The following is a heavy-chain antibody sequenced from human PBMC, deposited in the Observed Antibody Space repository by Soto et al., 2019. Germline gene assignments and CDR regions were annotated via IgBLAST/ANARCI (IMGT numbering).Heavy chain of an antibody. J-gene: IGHJ4*02. Sequence: EVQLVDSGGGLVKPGGSLRLSCAASGFTFSRYSMNWVRQAPGKGLEWVSSISSSTTYMYYADSVKGRFTISRDNAKNSLYLQMNSLRAEDTAVYYCARDLVLAPGIFDSWGQGTLVTVSS. V-gene: IGHV3-21*01. CDR3: ARDLVLAPGIFDS. D-gene: IGHD2-15*01. CDR1: GFTFSRYS. CDR2: ISSSTTYM.